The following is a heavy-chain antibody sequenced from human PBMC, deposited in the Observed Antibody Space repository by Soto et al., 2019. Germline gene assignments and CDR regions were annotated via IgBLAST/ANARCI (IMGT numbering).Heavy chain of an antibody. Sequence: GGSLRLSCAASGFTFSSYAMSWVRQAPGKGLEWVSAISGSGGSTYYADSVKGRFTISRDNSKNTLYLQMNSLRAEDTAVYYCAKVIGRYYYYYMDVWGKGTTVTVSS. CDR2: ISGSGGST. V-gene: IGHV3-23*01. CDR3: AKVIGRYYYYYMDV. J-gene: IGHJ6*03. CDR1: GFTFSSYA. D-gene: IGHD1-26*01.